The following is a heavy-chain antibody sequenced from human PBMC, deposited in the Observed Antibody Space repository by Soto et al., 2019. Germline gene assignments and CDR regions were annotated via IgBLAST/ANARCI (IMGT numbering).Heavy chain of an antibody. J-gene: IGHJ4*02. CDR2: ISGSGGST. D-gene: IGHD6-19*01. CDR3: ANDGGWSGLFDY. V-gene: IGHV3-23*01. Sequence: EVQLLESGGGWVQPGGSLRLSCAVSGFTFSNYAMSWVPQAPGKGLEWVSAISGSGGSTFYADSVKGRFTISRDNSKKTLHLQMNSRRAGDTAVYYCANDGGWSGLFDYWGQGTVVAVS. CDR1: GFTFSNYA.